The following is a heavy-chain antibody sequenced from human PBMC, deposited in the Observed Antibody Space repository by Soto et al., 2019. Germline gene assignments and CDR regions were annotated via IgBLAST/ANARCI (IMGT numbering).Heavy chain of an antibody. J-gene: IGHJ4*02. D-gene: IGHD2-2*01. CDR2: IYWDGDE. CDR1: GFSLSTSAEG. V-gene: IGHV2-5*02. CDR3: AHGSCTSADCYPNPYLDY. Sequence: QITLKESGPTLVNPTQTLTLTCTFSGFSLSTSAEGVGWIRQPPGKALEWLALIYWDGDERYSPSLKSRLTITKETSKNQVVLTMTNMDPADTATYSCAHGSCTSADCYPNPYLDYWGQGILVTVSS.